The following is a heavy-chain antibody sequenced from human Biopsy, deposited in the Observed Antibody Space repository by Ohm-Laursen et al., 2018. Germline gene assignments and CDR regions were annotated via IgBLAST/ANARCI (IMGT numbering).Heavy chain of an antibody. CDR1: GYSVTNDYY. Sequence: SDTLSLTCTVSGYSVTNDYYWGWIRQPPGKGLEWIGNIYYDGITYYNPSLKSRVAMSVDTSKNQFSLRLRSVTVADTAVYYCARQVDFWSGYVDSWGQGTPVTVSS. V-gene: IGHV4-38-2*02. J-gene: IGHJ4*02. CDR2: IYYDGIT. CDR3: ARQVDFWSGYVDS. D-gene: IGHD3-3*01.